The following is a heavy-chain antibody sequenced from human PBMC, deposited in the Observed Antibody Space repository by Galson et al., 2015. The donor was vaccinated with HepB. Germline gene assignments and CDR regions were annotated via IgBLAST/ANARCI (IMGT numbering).Heavy chain of an antibody. CDR3: ARDHDYGGTTSDY. CDR1: GFTFSSYW. D-gene: IGHD4-23*01. CDR2: IKQDGSEK. J-gene: IGHJ4*02. Sequence: SLRLSCAASGFTFSSYWMSWVRQAPGKGLEWVANIKQDGSEKYYVDSVKGRFTISRDNAKSSLYLQMNSLRAEDTAVYYCARDHDYGGTTSDYWGQGTLVTVSS. V-gene: IGHV3-7*01.